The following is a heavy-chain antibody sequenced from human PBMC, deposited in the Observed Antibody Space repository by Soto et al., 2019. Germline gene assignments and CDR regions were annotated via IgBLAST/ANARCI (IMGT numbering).Heavy chain of an antibody. CDR1: GFTFSSYW. CDR2: INSDGSST. CDR3: ARDVRYCSGGSCYFISYYGMDV. V-gene: IGHV3-74*01. Sequence: GGSLRLSCAAPGFTFSSYWMHWVRQAPGKGLVWVSRINSDGSSTSYADSVKGRFTISRDNAKNTLYLQMNSLRAEDTAVYYCARDVRYCSGGSCYFISYYGMDVWGQGTTVTVSS. J-gene: IGHJ6*02. D-gene: IGHD2-15*01.